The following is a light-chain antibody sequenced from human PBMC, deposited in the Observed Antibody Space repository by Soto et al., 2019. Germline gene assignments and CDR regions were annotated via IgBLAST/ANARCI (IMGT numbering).Light chain of an antibody. J-gene: IGLJ2*01. CDR2: DTN. CDR3: CLSYVFSAV. V-gene: IGLV7-46*01. Sequence: QAVVTQEPSVTVSPGGTVTLTGGSSTGSVTSVLSPYWFQLKPGQAPTTLIYDTNNKASWTPARFSGSLLGGKAALTLSGAQPEDEATYFCCLSYVFSAVFGVGTKLTV. CDR1: TGSVTSVLS.